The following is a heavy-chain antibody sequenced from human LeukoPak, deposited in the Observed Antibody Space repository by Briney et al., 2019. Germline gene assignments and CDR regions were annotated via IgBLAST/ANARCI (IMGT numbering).Heavy chain of an antibody. CDR1: GGSIRSYY. Sequence: SKTLSLTCTVSGGSIRSYYWSWIRQPPGKGLEWIGYIYYSGSTNYNPSLKSRVTISVDTSKNQFSLKLSSVTAADTAVYYCARLWAAAGTLGYHWFDPWGQGTLVTVSS. V-gene: IGHV4-59*08. D-gene: IGHD6-13*01. CDR3: ARLWAAAGTLGYHWFDP. CDR2: IYYSGST. J-gene: IGHJ5*02.